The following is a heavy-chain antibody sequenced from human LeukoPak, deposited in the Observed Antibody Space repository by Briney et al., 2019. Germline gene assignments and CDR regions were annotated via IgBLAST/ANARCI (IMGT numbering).Heavy chain of an antibody. Sequence: GASVKVSCKASGYTFTSYGISWVRQTPGQGLEWMGWISAYNGNTNYAQKLQGRVTMTTDTSTSTAYMELRSLRSDDTAVYYCARGMVRGVILDWFDPWGQGTLVTVSS. CDR1: GYTFTSYG. CDR2: ISAYNGNT. V-gene: IGHV1-18*04. J-gene: IGHJ5*02. D-gene: IGHD3-10*01. CDR3: ARGMVRGVILDWFDP.